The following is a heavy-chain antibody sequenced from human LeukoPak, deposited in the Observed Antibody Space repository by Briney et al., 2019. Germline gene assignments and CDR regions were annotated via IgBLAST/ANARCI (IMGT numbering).Heavy chain of an antibody. CDR2: IYYSGST. D-gene: IGHD3-22*01. CDR3: ARGRPRYYDSSGYYNGGWFDP. J-gene: IGHJ5*02. V-gene: IGHV4-39*01. CDR1: GGSISSSSYY. Sequence: SETLSLTCTVSGGSISSSSYYWGWIRQPPGKGLEWIGSIYYSGSTYYNPSLKSRVTISVDTSKNQFSLKLSSVTAADTAVYYCARGRPRYYDSSGYYNGGWFDPWGQGTLVTVSS.